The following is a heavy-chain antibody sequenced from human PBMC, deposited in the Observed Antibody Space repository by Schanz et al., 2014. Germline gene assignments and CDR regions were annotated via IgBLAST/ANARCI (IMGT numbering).Heavy chain of an antibody. D-gene: IGHD6-19*01. CDR3: ARGGYSSGCYDRDIAHFDY. CDR1: GYTFTGYY. CDR2: INPYNGNT. J-gene: IGHJ4*02. V-gene: IGHV1-18*04. Sequence: QVQLVQSGAEMKKPGASVKVSCKASGYTFTGYYMHWVRQAPGQGLEWMGWINPYNGNTNYAQKLQGRVTMTADTATSTAYMELRSLGSDDTAVYYCARGGYSSGCYDRDIAHFDYWGQGTLVTVSS.